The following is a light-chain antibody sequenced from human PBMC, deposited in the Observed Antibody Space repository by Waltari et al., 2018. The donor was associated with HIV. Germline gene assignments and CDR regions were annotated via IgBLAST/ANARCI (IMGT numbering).Light chain of an antibody. V-gene: IGKV4-1*01. CDR1: QSVLASSNVKYE. CDR3: QQYHTTPQT. CDR2: WAF. J-gene: IGKJ1*01. Sequence: DIVMSQSPDSLAVSLGERATINCMSSQSVLASSNVKYELDWYQQKPGLPPKLLIYWAFERQGGVPDRFSGSGSGTEFTLTSSRLQPEDVAVYYCQQYHTTPQTFGQGTKVEI.